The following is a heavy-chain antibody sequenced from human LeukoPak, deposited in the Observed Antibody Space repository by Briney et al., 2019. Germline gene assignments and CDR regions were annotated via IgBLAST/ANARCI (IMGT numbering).Heavy chain of an antibody. D-gene: IGHD3-22*01. V-gene: IGHV3-33*01. CDR3: ARDRGRIQWLQDDAFDI. J-gene: IGHJ3*02. CDR1: GFTFSSYG. Sequence: PGGSLRLSCAASGFTFSSYGMHWVRQAPGKGLGWVAVIWYDGSNKYYADSVKGRFTISRDNSKNTLYLQMNSLRAEDTAVYYCARDRGRIQWLQDDAFDIWGQGTMVTVSS. CDR2: IWYDGSNK.